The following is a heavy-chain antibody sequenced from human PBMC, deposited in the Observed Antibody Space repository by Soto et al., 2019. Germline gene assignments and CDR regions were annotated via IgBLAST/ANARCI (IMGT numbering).Heavy chain of an antibody. D-gene: IGHD6-13*01. J-gene: IGHJ3*02. Sequence: KPAETLSLTCTISGGSFNSSYYYWGWFRQPPGKGLEWIGSVFHSGSTNYNPSLKSRVTISVATSKNQFSLKLSSVTAADTAVYYCARGEGIAGDAFDIWGQGTMVTVSS. CDR1: GGSFNSSYYY. CDR2: VFHSGST. CDR3: ARGEGIAGDAFDI. V-gene: IGHV4-39*07.